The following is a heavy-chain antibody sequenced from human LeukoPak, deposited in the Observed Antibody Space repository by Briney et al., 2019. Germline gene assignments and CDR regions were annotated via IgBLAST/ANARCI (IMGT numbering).Heavy chain of an antibody. V-gene: IGHV4-34*01. CDR3: ARGPVLRFLEWLSQPYYFDY. Sequence: KPSETLSLTCAVYGGSFSGYYWSWIRQPPGKGLEWIGEINHSGSTNYNPSLKSRVTISVDTSKNQFSLKLSSVTAADTAVYYCARGPVLRFLEWLSQPYYFDYWGQGTLVTVSS. CDR2: INHSGST. D-gene: IGHD3-3*01. CDR1: GGSFSGYY. J-gene: IGHJ4*02.